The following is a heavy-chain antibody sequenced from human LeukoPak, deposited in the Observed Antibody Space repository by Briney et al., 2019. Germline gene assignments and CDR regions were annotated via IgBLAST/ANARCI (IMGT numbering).Heavy chain of an antibody. CDR1: GGSISGWY. J-gene: IGHJ4*01. D-gene: IGHD3-16*02. CDR3: ARQGPSYHSAYGY. CDR2: IYGSGST. V-gene: IGHV4-59*08. Sequence: PSETLSLTCSVSGGSISGWYWSWIRQPPGKGLEWIGDIYGSGSTNSNASLKSRVTISLDTSRNRISLNLTSVTATDTAMYYCARQGPSYHSAYGYWGQGSLVTVS.